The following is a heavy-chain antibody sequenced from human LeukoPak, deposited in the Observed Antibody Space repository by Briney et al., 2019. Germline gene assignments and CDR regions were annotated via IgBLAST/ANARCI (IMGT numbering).Heavy chain of an antibody. CDR3: ARNLYGSGSYYPGDY. V-gene: IGHV1-18*01. J-gene: IGHJ4*02. Sequence: ASVKVSCKASGYTFTSYGISWVRQAPGQGLEWMGWISAYNGNTDYAQKLQGRVTMTTDTSTSTAYMELRSLRSDGTAVYYCARNLYGSGSYYPGDYWGQGTLVTVSS. D-gene: IGHD3-10*01. CDR2: ISAYNGNT. CDR1: GYTFTSYG.